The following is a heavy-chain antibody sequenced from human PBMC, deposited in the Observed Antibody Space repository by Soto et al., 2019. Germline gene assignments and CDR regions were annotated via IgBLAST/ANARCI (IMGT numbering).Heavy chain of an antibody. Sequence: ASETLSLTCTVSGGSVSSGSYYWSWIRQPPGKGLEWIGYIYYSGSTNYNPSLKSRVTISVDTSKNQFSLKLSSVTATDTAVYYCARDHGGTFQHWGQGTLVTVSS. D-gene: IGHD2-15*01. CDR1: GGSVSSGSYY. CDR3: ARDHGGTFQH. CDR2: IYYSGST. J-gene: IGHJ1*01. V-gene: IGHV4-61*01.